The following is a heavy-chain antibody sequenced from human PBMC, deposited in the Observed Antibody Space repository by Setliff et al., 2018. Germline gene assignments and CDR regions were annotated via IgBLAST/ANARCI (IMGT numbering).Heavy chain of an antibody. J-gene: IGHJ4*02. CDR3: ARTQVVPASTYSIDY. CDR2: ISDSSRTHT. Sequence: PGGSLRLSCEASGFKFSDYFMSWIRQAPGKGLEWLSHISDSSRTHTAYADSVRGRFTISRDNAKNSVYLQMNSLRAEDTAVYYCARTQVVPASTYSIDYWGQGTLVTVSS. D-gene: IGHD2-2*01. V-gene: IGHV3-11*06. CDR1: GFKFSDYF.